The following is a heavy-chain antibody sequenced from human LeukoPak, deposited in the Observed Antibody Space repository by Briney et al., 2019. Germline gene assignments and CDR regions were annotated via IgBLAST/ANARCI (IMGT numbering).Heavy chain of an antibody. V-gene: IGHV1-18*01. D-gene: IGHD1-1*01. CDR3: PGVVGTTRAFDY. CDR1: GYTFTSYG. J-gene: IGHJ4*01. CDR2: ISAYNGNT. Sequence: GASVKVSCKASGYTFTSYGISWVRQAPGQALEWMGWISAYNGNTNYAQKLQGRVTMPTDTSTRQDYLDRRSLSSDDPPVYYCPGVVGTTRAFDYWGQGTLVTVSS.